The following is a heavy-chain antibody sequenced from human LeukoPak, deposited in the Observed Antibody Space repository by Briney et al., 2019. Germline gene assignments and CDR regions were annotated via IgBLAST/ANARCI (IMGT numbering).Heavy chain of an antibody. D-gene: IGHD7-27*01. J-gene: IGHJ3*02. Sequence: ASVKVSCKASGYTFTSYYMHWVRQATGQGLEWMGIINPSGGSTSYAQKFQGRVTMTRDTSTSTVYMELSSLRSEDTAVYYCARANLGHAFDIWGQGTMVTVSS. CDR3: ARANLGHAFDI. V-gene: IGHV1-46*01. CDR1: GYTFTSYY. CDR2: INPSGGST.